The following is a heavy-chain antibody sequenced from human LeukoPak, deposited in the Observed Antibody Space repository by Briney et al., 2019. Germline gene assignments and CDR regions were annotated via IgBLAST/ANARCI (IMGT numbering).Heavy chain of an antibody. J-gene: IGHJ4*02. V-gene: IGHV3-23*01. D-gene: IGHD2-2*01. CDR3: AKPIVVVPAALVSYYFDY. CDR1: GFTFNNFA. Sequence: GGSLRLSCAASGFTFNNFAMSWVRQAPGKGLEWVSAISGSGGSTYYADSVKGRFTISRDNSKNTLYLQMNSLRAEDTAVYYCAKPIVVVPAALVSYYFDYWGQGTLVTVSS. CDR2: ISGSGGST.